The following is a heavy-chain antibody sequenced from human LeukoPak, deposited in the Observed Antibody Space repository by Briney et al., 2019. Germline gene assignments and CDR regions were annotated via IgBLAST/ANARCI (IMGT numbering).Heavy chain of an antibody. D-gene: IGHD3-3*01. CDR2: IHPNSGGT. J-gene: IGHJ4*02. V-gene: IGHV1-2*02. CDR3: ARAPAGGPLRFFDY. CDR1: VYTYTGYY. Sequence: ASVKVPCKASVYTYTGYYIHWVRQAPGQGLEWMGWIHPNSGGTNFAQKFQGRVTMTRDSSISTAYMEVSSLRSDDTAVYYCARAPAGGPLRFFDYWGQGTLVTVSS.